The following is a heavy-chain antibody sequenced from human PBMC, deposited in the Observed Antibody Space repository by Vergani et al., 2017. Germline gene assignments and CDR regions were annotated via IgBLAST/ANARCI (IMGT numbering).Heavy chain of an antibody. CDR3: ARDQDYDSSGYHAGNYYYGMDV. CDR2: IIPIFGTA. J-gene: IGHJ6*02. Sequence: QVQLVQSGAEVKKPGSSVKVSCKASGGTFSSYAISWVRQAPGQGLEWMGGIIPIFGTANYAQKFQGRVTITADESTSTAYMELSSLRSEDTAVYYCARDQDYDSSGYHAGNYYYGMDVWGQGTTVTVSS. D-gene: IGHD3-22*01. V-gene: IGHV1-69*12. CDR1: GGTFSSYA.